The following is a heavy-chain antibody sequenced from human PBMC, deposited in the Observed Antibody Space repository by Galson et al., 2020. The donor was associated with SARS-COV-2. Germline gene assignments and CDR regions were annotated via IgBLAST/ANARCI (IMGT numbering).Heavy chain of an antibody. CDR1: GFTLSGYW. Sequence: QLGESLKISCAASGFTLSGYWMSWVRQAPGKGLEWVAKIKPDGSEKYYVDSVKGRFTISRDNAKNSLYLQMNSLRAEDTAVYFCARGGNTRFDCWGQGTLVTVSS. J-gene: IGHJ4*02. V-gene: IGHV3-7*01. CDR3: ARGGNTRFDC. D-gene: IGHD1-1*01. CDR2: IKPDGSEK.